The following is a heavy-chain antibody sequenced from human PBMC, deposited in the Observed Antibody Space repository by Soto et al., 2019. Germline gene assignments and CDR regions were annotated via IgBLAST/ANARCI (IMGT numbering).Heavy chain of an antibody. J-gene: IGHJ4*01. CDR1: GGSISSGDYY. Sequence: SETLSLTGTVSGGSISSGDYYWSWIRQPPGKGLEWIGYIYYTGGTYYNPSLRSRVTLSVDTAKNQFSLTVKAVTAADTPVNYCAAVASSGTARYFGY. D-gene: IGHD3-10*01. CDR3: AAVASSGTARYFGY. V-gene: IGHV4-30-4*01. CDR2: IYYTGGT.